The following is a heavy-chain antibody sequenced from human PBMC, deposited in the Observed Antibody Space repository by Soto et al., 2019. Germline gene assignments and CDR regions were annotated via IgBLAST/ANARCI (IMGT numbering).Heavy chain of an antibody. J-gene: IGHJ6*02. CDR2: IYYSGST. Sequence: SETLSLTCTVSGGSISSYYWSWIRQPPGKGLEWIGYIYYSGSTNYNPSLKSRVTISVDTSKNQFSLKLSSVTAADTAVYYCARDNGHSYGMSDYYGMDVWGQGTTVTVSS. CDR3: ARDNGHSYGMSDYYGMDV. V-gene: IGHV4-59*01. CDR1: GGSISSYY. D-gene: IGHD5-18*01.